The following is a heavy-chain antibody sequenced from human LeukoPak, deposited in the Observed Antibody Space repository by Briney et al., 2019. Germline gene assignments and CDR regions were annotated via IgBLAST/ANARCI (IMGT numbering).Heavy chain of an antibody. Sequence: PGRSLRLSCAASGFTFDDYAMHWVRQAPGKGLEWVSGISWNSGSIGYADSVKGRFTISRDNAKNSLYLQMNSLRAEDTALYYCAKDMKYCSSTSCQQGFDYWGQGTLVTVSS. CDR3: AKDMKYCSSTSCQQGFDY. J-gene: IGHJ4*02. V-gene: IGHV3-9*01. CDR1: GFTFDDYA. CDR2: ISWNSGSI. D-gene: IGHD2-2*01.